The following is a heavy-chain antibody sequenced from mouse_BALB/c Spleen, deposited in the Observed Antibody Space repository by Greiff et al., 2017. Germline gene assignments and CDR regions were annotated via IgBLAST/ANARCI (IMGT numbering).Heavy chain of an antibody. V-gene: IGHV1S81*02. CDR2: INPSNGRT. Sequence: VQLKQPGAELVKPGASVKLSCKASGYTFTSYWMHWVKQRPGQGLEWIGEINPSNGRTNYNEKFKSKATLTVDKSSSTAYMQLSSLTSEDSAVYYCARGDDGYSAWFAYWGQGTLVTVSA. CDR3: ARGDDGYSAWFAY. J-gene: IGHJ3*01. D-gene: IGHD2-3*01. CDR1: GYTFTSYW.